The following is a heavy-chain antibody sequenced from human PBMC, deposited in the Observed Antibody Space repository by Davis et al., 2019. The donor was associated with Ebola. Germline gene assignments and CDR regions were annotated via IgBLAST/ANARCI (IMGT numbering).Heavy chain of an antibody. CDR2: VNDSGST. V-gene: IGHV4-34*01. D-gene: IGHD3-9*01. J-gene: IGHJ4*02. CDR1: GGSLRGYY. Sequence: SQTLSLTRAVSGGSLRGYYWSWTRQPPGKGLDWIGEVNDSGSTNYNPSLKSRVIMSSDTSKNQFSLKLSSVTAADTAVYYCARGRRNLIYWGQGTLVTVSS. CDR3: ARGRRNLIY.